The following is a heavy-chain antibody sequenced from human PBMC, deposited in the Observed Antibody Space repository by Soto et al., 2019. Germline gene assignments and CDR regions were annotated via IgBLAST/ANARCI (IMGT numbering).Heavy chain of an antibody. CDR1: GGIFNRYS. J-gene: IGHJ4*02. CDR2: IIPLFGIT. V-gene: IGHV1-69*02. CDR3: ATFYGGDCTTTTCYGDFDY. Sequence: QVQLVQSGAEVKKPGSSVKVSCKASGGIFNRYSVSWVRQAPGQGLEWMGRIIPLFGITNYAQKFQGRVMITADKSTNTAYMEVKGLRSEDTALYYCATFYGGDCTTTTCYGDFDYWGQGTLVTVTS. D-gene: IGHD2-2*01.